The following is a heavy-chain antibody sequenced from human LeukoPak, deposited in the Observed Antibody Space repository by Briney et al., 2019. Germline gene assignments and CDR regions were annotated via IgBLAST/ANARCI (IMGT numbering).Heavy chain of an antibody. CDR2: ISGSGGST. CDR3: AKGQIVATILSAIDY. J-gene: IGHJ4*02. Sequence: PGGSLRLSCAASGFTFSSYAMSWVRQAPGKGLEWVSAISGSGGSTYYADSVKGRFTISRDNPKNTLYLQMNSLRAEDTAVYYCAKGQIVATILSAIDYWGQGTLVTVSS. CDR1: GFTFSSYA. D-gene: IGHD5-12*01. V-gene: IGHV3-23*01.